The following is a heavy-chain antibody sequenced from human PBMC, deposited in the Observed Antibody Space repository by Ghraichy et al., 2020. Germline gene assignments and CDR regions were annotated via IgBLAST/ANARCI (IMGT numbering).Heavy chain of an antibody. CDR2: IYYSGST. J-gene: IGHJ6*02. D-gene: IGHD7-27*01. CDR1: GGSISSYY. V-gene: IGHV4-59*01. CDR3: AKILGRPGSIYGMDV. Sequence: SETLSLTCTVSGGSISSYYWTWIRQPPGKGLEWIGYIYYSGSTNYNPSLKSRVAISVDTSKNQFSLKLSSVTAADTAVYYCAKILGRPGSIYGMDVWGQGTRVTVSS.